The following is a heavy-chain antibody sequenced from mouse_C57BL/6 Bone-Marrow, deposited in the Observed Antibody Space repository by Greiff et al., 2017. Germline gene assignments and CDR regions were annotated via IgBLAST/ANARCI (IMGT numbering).Heavy chain of an antibody. D-gene: IGHD1-2*01. CDR1: GFTFSDYG. CDR2: ISNLAYSI. J-gene: IGHJ2*01. CDR3: ARHGVLRPFDY. Sequence: EVKLVESGGGLVQPGGSLKLSCAASGFTFSDYGMAWVRQAPRKGPEWVAFISNLAYSIYYADTVTGRFTISRENAKNTLYLEMSSLRSEDTAMYYCARHGVLRPFDYWGQGTTLTVSS. V-gene: IGHV5-15*01.